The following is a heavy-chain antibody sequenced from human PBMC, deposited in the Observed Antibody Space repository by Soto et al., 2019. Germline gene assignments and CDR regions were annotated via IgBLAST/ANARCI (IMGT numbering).Heavy chain of an antibody. CDR2: IIPLFGTA. CDR1: GGTFSTYA. V-gene: IGHV1-69*01. J-gene: IGHJ4*02. D-gene: IGHD6-19*01. CDR3: ARPKGTYSSGYYYFDF. Sequence: QVQLEQSGGEVKQPGSSVRVSCKTSGGTFSTYAINWVRQAPGQGLEWMGAIIPLFGTADYSQKFQGRVTITADEPTSTAYMELSSLRFDATAVYFCARPKGTYSSGYYYFDFWGQGTLVTVSS.